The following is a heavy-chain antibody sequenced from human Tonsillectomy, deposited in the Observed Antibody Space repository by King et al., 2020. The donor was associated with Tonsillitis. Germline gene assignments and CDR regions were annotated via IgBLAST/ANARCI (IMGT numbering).Heavy chain of an antibody. D-gene: IGHD3-22*01. Sequence: HVQLVESGGGVVQPGRSLRLSCAASGFTFSGYGMHWVRQAPGKGLEWVAVISYDGSNKYYADSLKGRFTISRDNPKNTLFLRMNSLRAEDTAVYCCTRGDDSSGYYWSFDYWGQGTLVTVSS. CDR2: ISYDGSNK. J-gene: IGHJ4*02. V-gene: IGHV3-33*05. CDR3: TRGDDSSGYYWSFDY. CDR1: GFTFSGYG.